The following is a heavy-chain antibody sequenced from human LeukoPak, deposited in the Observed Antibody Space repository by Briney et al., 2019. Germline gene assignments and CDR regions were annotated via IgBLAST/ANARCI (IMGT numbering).Heavy chain of an antibody. Sequence: GGSLRLSCAASGFTFNNYGMHWGRQAPGKGLEWVAVISYDGRNIHYPDSVKGRFTISRDISTDPLWLQMDSLRTEDTAVYYCAKGPLRGTAAAIDYWGQGTLVTVSS. J-gene: IGHJ4*02. V-gene: IGHV3-30*18. CDR3: AKGPLRGTAAAIDY. CDR2: ISYDGRNI. CDR1: GFTFNNYG. D-gene: IGHD2-2*01.